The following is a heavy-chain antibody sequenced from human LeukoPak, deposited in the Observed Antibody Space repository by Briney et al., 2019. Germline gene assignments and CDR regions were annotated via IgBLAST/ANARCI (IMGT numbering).Heavy chain of an antibody. Sequence: KTGGSLRLSCAASGFTFSSYSMNWVRQAPGKGLEWVSSISSSSSYIYYADSVKGRFTISRDNSKNTLYLQMNSLRAEDTAVYYCAREETIAVAGSDYWGQGTLVTVSS. J-gene: IGHJ4*02. D-gene: IGHD6-19*01. CDR1: GFTFSSYS. CDR2: ISSSSSYI. CDR3: AREETIAVAGSDY. V-gene: IGHV3-21*01.